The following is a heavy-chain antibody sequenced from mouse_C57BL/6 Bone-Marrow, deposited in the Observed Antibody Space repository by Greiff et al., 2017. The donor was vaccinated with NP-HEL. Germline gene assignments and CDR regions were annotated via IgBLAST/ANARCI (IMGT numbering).Heavy chain of an antibody. CDR3: ALRYAMDY. CDR2: IYPGDGDT. J-gene: IGHJ4*01. Sequence: QVQLKESGPELVKPGASVKISCKASGYAFSSSWMNWVKQRPGKGLEWIGRIYPGDGDTNYNGKFKGKATLTADKSSSTAYMQLSSLTSEDSAVYFCALRYAMDYWGQGTSVTVSS. CDR1: GYAFSSSW. V-gene: IGHV1-82*01.